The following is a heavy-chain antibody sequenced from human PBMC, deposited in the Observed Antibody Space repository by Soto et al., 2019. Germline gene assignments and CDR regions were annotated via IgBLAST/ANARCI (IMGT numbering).Heavy chain of an antibody. V-gene: IGHV2-5*02. J-gene: IGHJ5*02. CDR3: AHGLYGTTSSPLDA. Sequence: GSGPTLVNPTQTLTLTCTFSGFSFTTEGVGVAWIRQPPGKALEWLGFIYWDDAKRYSPSLKSRLTITKDTSKDEVVLTMANMDPVDTGTYYCAHGLYGTTSSPLDAWGQGTLVTVSS. CDR1: GFSFTTEGVG. CDR2: IYWDDAK. D-gene: IGHD1-1*01.